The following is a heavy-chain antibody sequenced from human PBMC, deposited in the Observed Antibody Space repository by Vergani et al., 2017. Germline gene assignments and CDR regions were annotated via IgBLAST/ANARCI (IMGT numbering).Heavy chain of an antibody. D-gene: IGHD3-16*01. CDR2: IQFDGSNQ. V-gene: IGHV3-30*02. Sequence: QVQLVESGGGVVQREGSLRLSCATSGFTLSNYDMQWIRQGPGKGLEFVAFIQFDGSNQYYADSVKGRFTLSRDFSKNTLYLQMNCLRTDDTATYYCAKHFRGWGIDYWGQGTQVIVSS. J-gene: IGHJ4*02. CDR1: GFTLSNYD. CDR3: AKHFRGWGIDY.